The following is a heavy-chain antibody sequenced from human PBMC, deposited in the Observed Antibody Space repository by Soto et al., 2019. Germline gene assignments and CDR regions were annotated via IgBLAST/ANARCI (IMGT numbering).Heavy chain of an antibody. CDR1: GFTFSTYA. D-gene: IGHD3-9*01. V-gene: IGHV3-23*01. CDR3: AKGDWADY. J-gene: IGHJ4*02. CDR2: FGANEDGFT. Sequence: EVQLLESGGGLVQPGGSLRLSCAATGFTFSTYAMTWVRQGPGKGLEWVSYFGANEDGFTYYADSVKGRFTVSRDNSKNTLYLQMNSLRADDTAVYYCAKGDWADYWGQGALVTVSS.